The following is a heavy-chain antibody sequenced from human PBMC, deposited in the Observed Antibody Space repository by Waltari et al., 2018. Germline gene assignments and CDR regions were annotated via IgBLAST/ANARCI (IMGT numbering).Heavy chain of an antibody. CDR2: IRYDGSNK. J-gene: IGHJ4*02. CDR3: AKIPGGAGTFSDY. D-gene: IGHD6-19*01. Sequence: QVQLVESGGGVVQPGGSLRLPCAASGFPFSSYGMPWVRQAPGKGLEWVAFIRYDGSNKYYADSVKGRFTISRDNSKNTLYLQMNSLRAEDTAVYYCAKIPGGAGTFSDYWGQGTLVTVSS. CDR1: GFPFSSYG. V-gene: IGHV3-30*02.